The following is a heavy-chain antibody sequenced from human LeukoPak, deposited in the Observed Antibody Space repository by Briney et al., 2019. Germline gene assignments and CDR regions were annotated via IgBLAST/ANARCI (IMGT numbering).Heavy chain of an antibody. Sequence: ASVKVSCTASGYTFTSYGISWVRQTPRQGLEWMGWIRAYNGNTTYAQKRQGRVTMTTDTSTSTAYMELRSLISDDTAVYYCARVLLWSRGFDYWGQGTLVTVSS. CDR3: ARVLLWSRGFDY. D-gene: IGHD3-10*01. J-gene: IGHJ4*02. CDR2: IRAYNGNT. CDR1: GYTFTSYG. V-gene: IGHV1-18*01.